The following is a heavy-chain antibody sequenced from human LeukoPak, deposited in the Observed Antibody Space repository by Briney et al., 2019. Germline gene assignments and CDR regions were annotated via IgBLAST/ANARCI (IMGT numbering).Heavy chain of an antibody. J-gene: IGHJ6*03. D-gene: IGHD5-18*01. CDR2: VTAFNENT. CDR3: ARTTEGGYTYGYFYYYYMDV. Sequence: ASVKVSCKASGFALTTYNIVWLRQAPGQGLEWVGWVTAFNENTHYSRKVQGRVTMTRDTSTSTAYMELRSLRSDDTAVYYCARTTEGGYTYGYFYYYYMDVWGKGTTVTISS. V-gene: IGHV1-18*01. CDR1: GFALTTYN.